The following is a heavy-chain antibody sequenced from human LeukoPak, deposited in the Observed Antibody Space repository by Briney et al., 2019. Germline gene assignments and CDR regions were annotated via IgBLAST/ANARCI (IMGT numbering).Heavy chain of an antibody. CDR2: VFYTGST. D-gene: IGHD1-26*01. CDR3: ARTRYGYSTLGY. J-gene: IGHJ4*02. Sequence: PSETLSLTCTVSGDSISPYYWSWIRQPPGGGLEWIGYVFYTGSTNYNPSLKSRVTISVDTSRNQFSLKLTSVTAADTAVYYYARTRYGYSTLGYWGQGTLVTVSS. V-gene: IGHV4-59*01. CDR1: GDSISPYY.